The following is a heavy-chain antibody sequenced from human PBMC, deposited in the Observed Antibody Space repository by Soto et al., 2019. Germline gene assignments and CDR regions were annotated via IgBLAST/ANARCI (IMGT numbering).Heavy chain of an antibody. J-gene: IGHJ4*02. CDR2: ISYDGSNK. Sequence: QVQLVESGGGVVQPGRSLRLSCAASGFTFSSYAMHWVRQAPGKGLEWVAVISYDGSNKYYADSVKGRFTISRDNSKNTLYLQMNSLRAEDTAVYYCARDSPGITGTTAGLGEFDYWGQGTLVTVSS. V-gene: IGHV3-30-3*01. CDR1: GFTFSSYA. D-gene: IGHD1-20*01. CDR3: ARDSPGITGTTAGLGEFDY.